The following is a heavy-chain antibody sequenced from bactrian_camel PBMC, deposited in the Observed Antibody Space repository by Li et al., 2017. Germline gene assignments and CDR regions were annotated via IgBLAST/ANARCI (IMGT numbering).Heavy chain of an antibody. D-gene: IGHD4*01. Sequence: VQLVESGGDWVQTGGSLRLSCEVSGFTIITGRLGWFRQHPGKEREAVVGIYPGTGTTYYADSVKGRFTVSLDNAKSVMYLEMNALKREDTAVYYCAAGTVKGVWFRASDYSYWGQGTQVTVS. CDR1: GFTIITGR. V-gene: IGHV3S40*01. CDR2: IYPGTGTT. CDR3: AAGTVKGVWFRASDYSY. J-gene: IGHJ4*01.